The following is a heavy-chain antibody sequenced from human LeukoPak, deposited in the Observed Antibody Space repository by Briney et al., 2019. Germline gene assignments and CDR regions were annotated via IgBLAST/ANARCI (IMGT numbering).Heavy chain of an antibody. CDR2: IYPADSNT. CDR3: ARPRLAAAGSAFDI. V-gene: IGHV5-51*01. J-gene: IGHJ3*02. Sequence: GESQEISCQGYGYSFTNFCIGWVRQMPGKGLEWMDIIYPADSNTIYNPSFQGQVTISADKSISTAYLQWSNLKASDTAIYYCARPRLAAAGSAFDIWGKGTIVSVSS. D-gene: IGHD6-13*01. CDR1: GYSFTNFC.